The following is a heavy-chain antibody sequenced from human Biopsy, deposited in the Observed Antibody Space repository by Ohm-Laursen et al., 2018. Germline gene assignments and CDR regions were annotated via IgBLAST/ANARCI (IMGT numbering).Heavy chain of an antibody. V-gene: IGHV3-48*03. J-gene: IGHJ6*02. CDR3: TRLAYYYYYGMDV. CDR1: GFTSNSHE. D-gene: IGHD2-21*01. Sequence: SLRLSCAASGFTSNSHEMNWVRQAPGKGLEWISYITGSSSTIYYADSVKGRFTISRDNAKNSLYLQMNNLRAEDTAVYYCTRLAYYYYYGMDVWGQGTTVTVSS. CDR2: ITGSSSTI.